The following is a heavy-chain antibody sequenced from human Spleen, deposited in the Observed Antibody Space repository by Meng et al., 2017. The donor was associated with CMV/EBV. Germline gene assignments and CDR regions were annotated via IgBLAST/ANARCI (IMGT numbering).Heavy chain of an antibody. CDR3: AKDEQQLVRGLISGHFDY. CDR1: GFTFSSDG. J-gene: IGHJ4*02. CDR2: IRYDGSNK. Sequence: QVQLVESGGGVVPPGGSLRLSGAGSGFTFSSDGMHWVRQAPGKGLEWVAFIRYDGSNKYYADSVKGRFTISRDNSKNTLYLQMNSLRAEDTAVYYCAKDEQQLVRGLISGHFDYWGQGTLVTVSS. D-gene: IGHD6-13*01. V-gene: IGHV3-30*02.